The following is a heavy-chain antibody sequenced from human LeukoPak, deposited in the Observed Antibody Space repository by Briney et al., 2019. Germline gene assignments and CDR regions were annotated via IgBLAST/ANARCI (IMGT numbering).Heavy chain of an antibody. CDR2: IIPIFGTA. V-gene: IGHV1-69*05. CDR1: GGTFSSYA. Sequence: GASVKVSCKASGGTFSSYAISWVRQAPGQGLEWMGGIIPIFGTANYAQKFQGRVTITTDESTSTAYMELSSLRSEDTAVYYCARMGELKKAFDIWGQGTMVTVSS. D-gene: IGHD1-26*01. J-gene: IGHJ3*02. CDR3: ARMGELKKAFDI.